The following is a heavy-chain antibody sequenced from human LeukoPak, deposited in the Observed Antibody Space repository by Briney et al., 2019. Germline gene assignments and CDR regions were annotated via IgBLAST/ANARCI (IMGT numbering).Heavy chain of an antibody. D-gene: IGHD3-22*01. CDR1: GGTFSSYT. CDR3: ARAPPYDSSGYVY. Sequence: ASVKVSCKASGGTFSSYTISWVRQAPGQGLEWMGRIIPIFGTANYAQKFQGRVTITTDESTSTAYMELSSLRSEDTAVYYCARAPPYDSSGYVYWGQGTLVTVSS. CDR2: IIPIFGTA. J-gene: IGHJ4*02. V-gene: IGHV1-69*05.